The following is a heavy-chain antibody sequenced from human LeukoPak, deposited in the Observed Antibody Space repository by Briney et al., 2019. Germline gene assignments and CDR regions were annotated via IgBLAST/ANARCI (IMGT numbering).Heavy chain of an antibody. J-gene: IGHJ4*02. V-gene: IGHV3-7*01. CDR3: ARGGKYQLLYGIY. CDR1: GFTFSSYW. D-gene: IGHD2-2*02. Sequence: HPGGSLRLSCAVSGFTFSSYWMSWVRQAPGKGLEWVANIKQDGSEKYYVDSVKGRFTISRDNAKNSLYLQMNSLRAEDTAVYYCARGGKYQLLYGIYWGQGTLVTVSS. CDR2: IKQDGSEK.